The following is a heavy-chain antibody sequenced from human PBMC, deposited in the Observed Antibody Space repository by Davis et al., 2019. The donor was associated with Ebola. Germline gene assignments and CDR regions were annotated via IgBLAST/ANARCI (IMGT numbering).Heavy chain of an antibody. D-gene: IGHD2-21*02. CDR3: ARTALTSISDSGLGYNYFDP. CDR2: VSRSGDT. CDR1: GGSFSGYF. Sequence: SETLSLTCAVYGGSFSGYFWSWVRQAPGKGLEWVGEVSRSGDTNYNPSLEGRVTISLDTSKNQFSLSLASMTAADTAVYYCARTALTSISDSGLGYNYFDPWGQGTLVTVSS. J-gene: IGHJ5*02. V-gene: IGHV4-34*01.